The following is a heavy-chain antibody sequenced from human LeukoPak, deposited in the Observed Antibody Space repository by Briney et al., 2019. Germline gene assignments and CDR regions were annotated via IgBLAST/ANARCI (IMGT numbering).Heavy chain of an antibody. CDR1: GYTFTAYS. V-gene: IGHV1-3*02. D-gene: IGHD6-13*01. J-gene: IGHJ4*02. CDR3: ARGSWSDFNVFDY. CDR2: SNAANGNT. Sequence: ASVKVSCKASGYTFTAYSMHWVRQAPGQGLEWMGWSNAANGNTKYSQEFQGRVTITRDTSASTAYLELSSLRSEDMAVYYCARGSWSDFNVFDYWGQGTLVTVSS.